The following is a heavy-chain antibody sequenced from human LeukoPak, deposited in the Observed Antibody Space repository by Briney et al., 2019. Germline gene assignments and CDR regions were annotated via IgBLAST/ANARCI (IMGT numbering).Heavy chain of an antibody. V-gene: IGHV3-23*01. Sequence: GGSLRLSCAASGFTFSNYAMTWVRQAPGKGLEWVSIIGIRDSSTYYADSVKGRFTIFRDNSKNTLFLQMNSLRVEDTAVYYCGRSTSGRNFFDYWGQGNLVTVSS. CDR1: GFTFSNYA. D-gene: IGHD6-19*01. J-gene: IGHJ4*02. CDR3: GRSTSGRNFFDY. CDR2: IGIRDSST.